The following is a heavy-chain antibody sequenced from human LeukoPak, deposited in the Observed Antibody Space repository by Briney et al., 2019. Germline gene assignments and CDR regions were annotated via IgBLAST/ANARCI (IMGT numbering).Heavy chain of an antibody. CDR3: ARDQYDTWSRRGNFDS. Sequence: GGSLRLSCVASGFTFGKYWMSWVRQAPGKGLEWVANIKLDGSEKNYVDSVKGRFTISRDNTRNSLYLQMNSLRVEDTAVFYCARDQYDTWSRRGNFDSWGQGTLVIVSS. J-gene: IGHJ4*02. V-gene: IGHV3-7*03. CDR1: GFTFGKYW. CDR2: IKLDGSEK. D-gene: IGHD3-3*01.